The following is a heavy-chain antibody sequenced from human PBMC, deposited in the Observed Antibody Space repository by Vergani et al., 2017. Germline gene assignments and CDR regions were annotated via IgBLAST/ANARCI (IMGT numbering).Heavy chain of an antibody. D-gene: IGHD5-12*01. V-gene: IGHV3-21*01. CDR3: AKDGTRVATIPPDY. CDR2: ISSSSSYI. J-gene: IGHJ4*02. CDR1: GFTFSSYS. Sequence: EVQLLESGGDLVQPGGSLRLSCAASGFTFSSYSMNWVRQAPGKGLEWVSSISSSSSYIYYADSVKGRFTISRDNAKNSLYLQMNSLRAEDTAVYYCAKDGTRVATIPPDYWGQGTLVTVSS.